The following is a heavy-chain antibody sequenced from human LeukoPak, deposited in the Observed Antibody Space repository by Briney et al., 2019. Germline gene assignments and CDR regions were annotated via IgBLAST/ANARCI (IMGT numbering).Heavy chain of an antibody. CDR3: AKDPNSSGWTRGDAFDI. CDR1: GFSFSSYA. Sequence: QTGGSLRLSCAASGFSFSSYAMSWVRQAPGKGLELVSAISGSGGSTYYADSVKGRFTISRDNSKDTLYLQMNSLRAEDTAVYYCAKDPNSSGWTRGDAFDIWGQGTMVTVSS. V-gene: IGHV3-23*01. D-gene: IGHD6-19*01. CDR2: ISGSGGST. J-gene: IGHJ3*02.